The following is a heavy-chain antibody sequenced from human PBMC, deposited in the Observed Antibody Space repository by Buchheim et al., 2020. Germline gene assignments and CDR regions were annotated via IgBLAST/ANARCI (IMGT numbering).Heavy chain of an antibody. V-gene: IGHV3-23*04. CDR1: GFTFSSYA. CDR2: ISGSGGST. CDR3: AKGRSDFWSGGSSVYAMDV. J-gene: IGHJ6*02. Sequence: EVQLVQSGGGLVQPGGSLRLFCAASGFTFSSYAMSWVRQAPGKGLEWVSVISGSGGSTYYADSVKGRFTISRDNSKKTLYLQMNSLRAEDTAVYYCAKGRSDFWSGGSSVYAMDVWGQGTT. D-gene: IGHD3-3*01.